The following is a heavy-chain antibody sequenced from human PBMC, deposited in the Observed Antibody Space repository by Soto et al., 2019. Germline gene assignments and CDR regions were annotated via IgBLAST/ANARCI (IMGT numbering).Heavy chain of an antibody. CDR2: INENSGSL. CDR1: GFTFGDYA. J-gene: IGHJ4*02. V-gene: IGHV3-9*01. CDR3: AKDAHWSLDF. Sequence: EVQLMESGGTLVQPGRSLRLSCAASGFTFGDYAMHWVRQAPGKGLEWISSINENSGSLDYADSVKGRFTISRDNAKNPLYLQMNSLRIEDTALYYCAKDAHWSLDFWGQGTLVTVSS. D-gene: IGHD1-1*01.